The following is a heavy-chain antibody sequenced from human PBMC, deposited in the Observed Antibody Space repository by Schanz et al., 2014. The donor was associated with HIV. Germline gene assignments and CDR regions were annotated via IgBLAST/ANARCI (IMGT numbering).Heavy chain of an antibody. CDR1: GFTFRSYG. Sequence: QVQLVESGGGVVQPGRSLRLSCAASGFTFRSYGMHWVRQAPGKGLEWVAVTWYDGSNKYYADSVKGRFTISRDNSKNTLYLQMDSLRAEDTALYFCAKSTWVDNCGQGTLVTVSS. V-gene: IGHV3-33*06. J-gene: IGHJ4*02. CDR2: TWYDGSNK. D-gene: IGHD2-2*01. CDR3: AKSTWVDN.